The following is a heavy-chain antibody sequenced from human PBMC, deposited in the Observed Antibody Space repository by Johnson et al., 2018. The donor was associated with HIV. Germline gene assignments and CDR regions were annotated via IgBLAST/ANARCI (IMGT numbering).Heavy chain of an antibody. Sequence: VQLVESGGGVVQPGRSLRLSCAASGFSFSNYAIEWVRQAPGKGLEWVALISYDGSDTYYADSVQGRFTISRDNSKNTLFLHMISLRAEDTAVYYCARALLDCSSGNCYSHDAFDIWGQGTMVTVAS. CDR2: ISYDGSDT. CDR3: ARALLDCSSGNCYSHDAFDI. V-gene: IGHV3-30*04. D-gene: IGHD2-15*01. J-gene: IGHJ3*02. CDR1: GFSFSNYA.